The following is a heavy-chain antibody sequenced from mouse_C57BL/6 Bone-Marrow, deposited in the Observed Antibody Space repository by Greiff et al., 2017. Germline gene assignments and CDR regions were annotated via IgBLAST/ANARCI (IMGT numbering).Heavy chain of an antibody. CDR1: GFSLTSYG. CDR3: ARTVLRPSYAMDY. J-gene: IGHJ4*01. D-gene: IGHD1-2*01. Sequence: VQLVESGPGLVQPSQSLSITCTVSGFSLTSYGVHWVRQSPGKGLEWLGVIWSGGSTDYNAAFISRLSISKDNSKSQVFFKMNSLQADDTAIYYCARTVLRPSYAMDYWGQGTSVTVSS. CDR2: IWSGGST. V-gene: IGHV2-2*01.